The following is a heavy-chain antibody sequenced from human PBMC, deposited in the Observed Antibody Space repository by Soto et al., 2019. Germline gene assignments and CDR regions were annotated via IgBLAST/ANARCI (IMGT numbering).Heavy chain of an antibody. CDR3: ARETLAVAGLSPRFDP. V-gene: IGHV4-30-4*01. CDR2: IYYSGST. Sequence: PSETLSLTCTVSGGSISSGDYYWSWIRQPPGKGLEWIGYIYYSGSTYYNPSLKSRVTILVDTSKNQFSLKLSSVTAADTAVYYCARETLAVAGLSPRFDPWGQGTLVTVSS. CDR1: GGSISSGDYY. D-gene: IGHD6-19*01. J-gene: IGHJ5*02.